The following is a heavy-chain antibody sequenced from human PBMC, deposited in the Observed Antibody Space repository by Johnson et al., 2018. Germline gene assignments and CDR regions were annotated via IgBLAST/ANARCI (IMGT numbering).Heavy chain of an antibody. CDR3: SRVRSRNAAEYFQH. Sequence: VQLVESGGGLVQPGRSLRLSCTASGFTSGDYAMRWFRQAPGKGLAWLCFIRSKAYGGTTEYAASVKGRFTISRDDSKSIAYLQMNSLKTEDTAVYYCSRVRSRNAAEYFQHWGQGTLVTVSS. CDR1: GFTSGDYA. CDR2: IRSKAYGGTT. V-gene: IGHV3-49*03. J-gene: IGHJ1*01.